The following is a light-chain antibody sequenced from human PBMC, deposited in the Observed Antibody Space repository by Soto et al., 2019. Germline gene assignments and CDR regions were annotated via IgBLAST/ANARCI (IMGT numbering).Light chain of an antibody. V-gene: IGLV1-40*01. Sequence: QSVLTQPPSVSGAPGQRVTISCTGSSSNIGAGYDVHWYQQLLGTAPKLLIYGNSNRPSGVPDRFSGSKSGTSASLAITGLQAEDEADYYCQSYDSSLSAFFGTGTKLTVL. J-gene: IGLJ1*01. CDR1: SSNIGAGYD. CDR2: GNS. CDR3: QSYDSSLSAF.